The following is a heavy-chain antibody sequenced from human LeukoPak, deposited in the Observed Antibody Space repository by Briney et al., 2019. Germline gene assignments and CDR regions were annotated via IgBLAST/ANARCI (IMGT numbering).Heavy chain of an antibody. V-gene: IGHV3-23*01. J-gene: IGHJ4*02. D-gene: IGHD2-15*01. Sequence: TGGSLRLSCSASGFAFRNYGMAWFRKAPGKGLDFVSAVNAKGDVTFYADSVKGRFTISRDDSRNTLYLQMNSLRGEDTAVYYCARQHYSDCWGQGTLVTVSS. CDR3: ARQHYSDC. CDR2: VNAKGDVT. CDR1: GFAFRNYG.